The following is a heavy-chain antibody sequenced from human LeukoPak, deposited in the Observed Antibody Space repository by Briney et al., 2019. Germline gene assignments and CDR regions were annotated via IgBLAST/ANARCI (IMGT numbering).Heavy chain of an antibody. CDR3: ARDQARWELPHGVDY. D-gene: IGHD1-26*01. CDR1: GFTFSSYA. J-gene: IGHJ4*02. V-gene: IGHV3-30-3*01. CDR2: ISYDGSNK. Sequence: GGSLRLSCAASGFTFSSYAMHWVRQAPGKGLEWVAVISYDGSNKYYADSVKGRFTISRDNSKNTLYLQMNSLRAEDTAVYYCARDQARWELPHGVDYWGQGTLVTVSS.